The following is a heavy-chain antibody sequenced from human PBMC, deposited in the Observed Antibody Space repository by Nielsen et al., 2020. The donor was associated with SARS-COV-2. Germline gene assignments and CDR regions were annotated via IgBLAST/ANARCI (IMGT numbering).Heavy chain of an antibody. V-gene: IGHV3-74*01. CDR3: ASAGGVL. CDR2: INSDGSST. J-gene: IGHJ4*02. Sequence: GESLKISCAASGFTFSIYWMHWVRQAPGKGLVWVSRINSDGSSTSYADSVKGRFTISRDNAKNTLYLKMNSLRAEDTAVYYCASAGGVLWGQGTLVTVSS. D-gene: IGHD3-16*01. CDR1: GFTFSIYW.